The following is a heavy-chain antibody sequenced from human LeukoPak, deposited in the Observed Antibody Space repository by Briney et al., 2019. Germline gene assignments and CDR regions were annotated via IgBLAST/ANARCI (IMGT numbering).Heavy chain of an antibody. J-gene: IGHJ6*02. Sequence: SETLSLTCAVYGGSFSGYYWSWIRQPPGKGLEWIGEINHSGSTNYNPSLKSRVTISVDTSKNQFSLKLSSVTAADTAVYYCARGTGCTGGSCSYYGMDVWGQGTTVTVSS. CDR3: ARGTGCTGGSCSYYGMDV. D-gene: IGHD2-15*01. CDR1: GGSFSGYY. CDR2: INHSGST. V-gene: IGHV4-34*01.